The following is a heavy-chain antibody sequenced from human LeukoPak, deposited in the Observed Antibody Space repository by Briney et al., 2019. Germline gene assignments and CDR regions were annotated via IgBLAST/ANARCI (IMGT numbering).Heavy chain of an antibody. Sequence: ASVKVSYKASGYTFTGYYMHWVRQAPGQGLEWMGWINPNSGDTNYPQKFQGRVTMTRDMSISAAFMELSRLTSDDTAVYYCARVAGIAARPDLWRRGTLVTVSS. J-gene: IGHJ4*02. CDR1: GYTFTGYY. V-gene: IGHV1-2*02. CDR3: ARVAGIAARPDL. D-gene: IGHD6-6*01. CDR2: INPNSGDT.